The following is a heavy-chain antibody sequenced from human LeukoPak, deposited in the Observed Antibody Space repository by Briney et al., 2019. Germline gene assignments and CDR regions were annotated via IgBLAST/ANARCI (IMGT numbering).Heavy chain of an antibody. CDR1: GGSISSSSYY. D-gene: IGHD3-10*01. V-gene: IGHV4-39*01. CDR2: IYYSGST. Sequence: PSETLSLTCTVSGGSISSSSYYWGWIRQPPGKGLEWIGSIYYSGSTYYNPSLKSRVTISVDTSKNQFSLKLSSVIAADTAVYYCARQEPYYYGSGSFDYWGQGTLVTVSS. J-gene: IGHJ4*02. CDR3: ARQEPYYYGSGSFDY.